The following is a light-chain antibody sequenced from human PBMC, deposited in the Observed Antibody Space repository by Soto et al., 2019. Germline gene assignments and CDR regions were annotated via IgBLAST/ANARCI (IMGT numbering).Light chain of an antibody. J-gene: IGKJ1*01. Sequence: DIQMTQSPSTLSASVGDRVTITCRASQSISSWLTWYQQKAGQAPKLLIYKASIVESGVPSRFSGSGSGTEFLLSISSLQPDDSATYYCQQYSYFATFGQGTRVEVK. CDR2: KAS. CDR1: QSISSW. CDR3: QQYSYFAT. V-gene: IGKV1-5*03.